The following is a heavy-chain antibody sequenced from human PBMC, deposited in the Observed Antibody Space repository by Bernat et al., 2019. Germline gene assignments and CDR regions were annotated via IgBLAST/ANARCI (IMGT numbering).Heavy chain of an antibody. CDR1: GGTFSSYA. J-gene: IGHJ4*02. CDR2: IIPIFGTA. V-gene: IGHV1-69*06. Sequence: QVQLVQSGAEVKKPGSSVKVSCKASGGTFSSYAISWVRQAPGQGLEWMGGIIPIFGTANYAQKFQGRATITANKSTSPAYMELSSLGSADTAVYYCARPFNYGGFDYWGQGTLVTVSS. D-gene: IGHD4-23*01. CDR3: ARPFNYGGFDY.